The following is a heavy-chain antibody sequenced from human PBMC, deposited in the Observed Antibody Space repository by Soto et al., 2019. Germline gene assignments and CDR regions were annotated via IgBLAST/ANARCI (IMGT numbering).Heavy chain of an antibody. Sequence: QVQLVESGGGVVQPGRSLRLSCAASGFTFSSYGMHWVRQAPGKGLEWVAVISYDGSNKYYADSVKGRFTISRDNSKNTLYLQMNSLRAEDTAVYYCAKADSSGYYLCDYWGQGTLVTVSS. J-gene: IGHJ4*02. D-gene: IGHD3-22*01. CDR2: ISYDGSNK. CDR3: AKADSSGYYLCDY. V-gene: IGHV3-30*18. CDR1: GFTFSSYG.